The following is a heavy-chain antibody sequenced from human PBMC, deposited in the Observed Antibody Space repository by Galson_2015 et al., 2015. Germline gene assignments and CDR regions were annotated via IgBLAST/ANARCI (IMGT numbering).Heavy chain of an antibody. Sequence: SLRLSCATSGFIFSDYWMSWVRQAPGKGLEWVANIKRDGSEKYYVDSVKGRFTISRDNAKNSMYLQMNSLRAEDAGVYYCAREPQNNYPCDYWGQGTLVTVSS. CDR3: AREPQNNYPCDY. V-gene: IGHV3-7*01. CDR2: IKRDGSEK. D-gene: IGHD4-11*01. J-gene: IGHJ4*02. CDR1: GFIFSDYW.